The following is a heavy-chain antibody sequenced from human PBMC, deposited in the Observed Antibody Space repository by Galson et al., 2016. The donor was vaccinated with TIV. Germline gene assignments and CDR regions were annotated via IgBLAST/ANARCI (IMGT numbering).Heavy chain of an antibody. Sequence: LRLSCAASGFTFNTYWMIWVRQASGKGLEWVANIKQDGSEKYYVDSVKGRFTIYRDNARNSLYLQMNSLRVEDTAVYYCARGRHVDYWGQGTLVTVSS. CDR2: IKQDGSEK. J-gene: IGHJ4*02. CDR3: ARGRHVDY. CDR1: GFTFNTYW. V-gene: IGHV3-7*01.